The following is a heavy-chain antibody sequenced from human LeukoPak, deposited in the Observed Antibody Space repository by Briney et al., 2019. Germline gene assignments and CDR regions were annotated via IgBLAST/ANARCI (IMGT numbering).Heavy chain of an antibody. J-gene: IGHJ3*02. CDR3: ARKAVRFLEWLRAFDI. Sequence: SETLSLTCAVYGGSFSGYYWSWIRQPPGKGLEWIGEINHSGSTNYNPSLKSRVTISVDTSKNQFSLKLSSATAADTAVYYCARKAVRFLEWLRAFDIWGQGTMVTVSS. D-gene: IGHD3-3*01. CDR2: INHSGST. CDR1: GGSFSGYY. V-gene: IGHV4-34*01.